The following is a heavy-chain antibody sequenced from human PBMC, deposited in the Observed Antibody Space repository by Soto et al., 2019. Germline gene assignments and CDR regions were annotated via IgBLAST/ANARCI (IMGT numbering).Heavy chain of an antibody. Sequence: GGSLRLSCAASGFTFSNAWINWVRQAPGKGLEWVGRIKSKTDGGTTDYAEPVKGRFAISRDDSNNMVYLQMNSLKIEDTAVYYCTTDSYSTIIIVRFAYWGHGTLVTASS. CDR2: IKSKTDGGTT. D-gene: IGHD3-22*01. V-gene: IGHV3-15*07. CDR3: TTDSYSTIIIVRFAY. J-gene: IGHJ4*01. CDR1: GFTFSNAW.